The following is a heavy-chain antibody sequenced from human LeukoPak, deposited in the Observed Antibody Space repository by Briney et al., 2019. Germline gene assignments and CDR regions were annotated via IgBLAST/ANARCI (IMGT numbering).Heavy chain of an antibody. CDR3: ARGETMDV. V-gene: IGHV3-7*01. CDR2: INEDGSEK. Sequence: GGSLRLSCVAPEFSFETYWMSWVRQAPGKGPEWVANINEDGSEKHYVGSVRGRFTISRDNADNSLHLQMNSLRPEDMAVYYCARGETMDVWGKGTTVTVSS. CDR1: EFSFETYW. J-gene: IGHJ6*03. D-gene: IGHD5-24*01.